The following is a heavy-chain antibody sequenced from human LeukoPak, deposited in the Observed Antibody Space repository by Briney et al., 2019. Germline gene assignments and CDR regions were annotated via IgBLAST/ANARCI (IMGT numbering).Heavy chain of an antibody. D-gene: IGHD1-26*01. CDR1: GYTFTGYY. CDR3: ARGAIVGATCAFDI. CDR2: INPNSGDT. J-gene: IGHJ3*02. V-gene: IGHV1-2*02. Sequence: ASVKVSCKASGYTFTGYYMHWVRQAPGQGLEWMGWINPNSGDTDYAQKFQGRVTMTRDTSISTAYMELSRLRSDDTAVYYCARGAIVGATCAFDIWGQGTMVTVSS.